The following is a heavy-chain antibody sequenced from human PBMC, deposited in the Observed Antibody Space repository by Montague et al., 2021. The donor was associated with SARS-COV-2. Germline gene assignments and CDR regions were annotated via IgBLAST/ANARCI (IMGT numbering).Heavy chain of an antibody. CDR1: GGSISSSTYY. CDR2: TYNNDRT. D-gene: IGHD6-19*01. J-gene: IGHJ4*02. Sequence: TLSLTCTVSGGSISSSTYYWGWIRQTPGKGLEWIGYTYNNDRTKYTPSLESRVSISVDMSKNQFSLKLSSVTAADTAVYYCARIGGWAGAFWGQGTLVTVSS. V-gene: IGHV4-30-4*08. CDR3: ARIGGWAGAF.